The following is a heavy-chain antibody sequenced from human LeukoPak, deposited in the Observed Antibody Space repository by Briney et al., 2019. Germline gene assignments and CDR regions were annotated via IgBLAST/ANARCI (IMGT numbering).Heavy chain of an antibody. CDR1: GYTFTSYA. CDR3: ARIKTDILTGLYYFDY. D-gene: IGHD3-9*01. J-gene: IGHJ4*02. V-gene: IGHV7-4-1*02. CDR2: INTNTGNP. Sequence: GASVKVSCKASGYTFTSYAMNWVRQAPGQGLEWMGWINTNTGNPTYAQGFTGRFVFSLDTSVSTAYLQISSLKAEDTAVYYCARIKTDILTGLYYFDYWGQGTLVTVSS.